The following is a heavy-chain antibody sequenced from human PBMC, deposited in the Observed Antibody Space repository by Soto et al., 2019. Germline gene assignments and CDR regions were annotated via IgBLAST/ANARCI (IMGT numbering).Heavy chain of an antibody. Sequence: EVQLVESGGGLVQPGGSLRLSCAASGFTFSSYWMSWVRQAPGKGLEWVANIKQDGSEKYYVDSVKGRFTISRDNAKNSLYLQMNSLRAEDTAVYYCARDLLGYCSGGSCYSFDYWGQGTLVTVSS. D-gene: IGHD2-15*01. CDR1: GFTFSSYW. J-gene: IGHJ4*02. V-gene: IGHV3-7*01. CDR2: IKQDGSEK. CDR3: ARDLLGYCSGGSCYSFDY.